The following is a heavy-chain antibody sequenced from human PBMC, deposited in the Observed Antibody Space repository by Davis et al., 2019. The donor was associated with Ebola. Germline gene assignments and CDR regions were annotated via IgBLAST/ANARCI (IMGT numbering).Heavy chain of an antibody. D-gene: IGHD6-6*01. CDR2: IKQDGSEK. CDR1: GFTFSSYA. J-gene: IGHJ4*02. Sequence: GGSLRLSCAASGFTFSSYAMSWVRQAPGKGLEWVANIKQDGSEKYYVDSVKGRFTISRDNAKNSLYLQMNSLRAEDTAVYYCARDTYSSSLFLSGLDYWGQGTLVTVSS. V-gene: IGHV3-7*03. CDR3: ARDTYSSSLFLSGLDY.